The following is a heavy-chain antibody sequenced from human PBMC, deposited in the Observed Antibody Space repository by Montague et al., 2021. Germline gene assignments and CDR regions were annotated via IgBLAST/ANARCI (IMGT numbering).Heavy chain of an antibody. CDR1: GYSFTDYY. CDR3: AKEGGFESCDSSGFVD. V-gene: IGHV1-46*01. D-gene: IGHD6-25*01. Sequence: SVKVSCKASGYSFTDYYLHWVRQAPGQGFEWMRRINPSSGSTRYAQKFQGRITMTRDTSTATVFMELSGLGSGETAVYYCAKEGGFESCDSSGFVDWGQGTMVTVS. CDR2: INPSSGST. J-gene: IGHJ4*02.